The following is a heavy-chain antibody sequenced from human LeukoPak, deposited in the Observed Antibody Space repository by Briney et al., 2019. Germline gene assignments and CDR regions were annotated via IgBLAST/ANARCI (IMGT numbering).Heavy chain of an antibody. V-gene: IGHV3-53*01. Sequence: PGGSLRLSCAASGSTVSSNYMSWVRQAPGKGLEWVSVIYSGGSTYYADSVKGRFTISRDNSKNTLYLQMNSLRAEDTAVYYCARYDFWSGYDAKNAFDIWGQGTMVTVSS. J-gene: IGHJ3*02. CDR1: GSTVSSNY. CDR2: IYSGGST. D-gene: IGHD3-3*01. CDR3: ARYDFWSGYDAKNAFDI.